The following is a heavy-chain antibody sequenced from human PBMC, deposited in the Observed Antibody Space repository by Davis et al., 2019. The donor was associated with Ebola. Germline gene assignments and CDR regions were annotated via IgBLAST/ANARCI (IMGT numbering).Heavy chain of an antibody. D-gene: IGHD4-17*01. CDR1: GYSISSGYY. Sequence: GSLRLSCTVSGYSISSGYYWGWIRQPPGKGLEWIGSIYHSGSTYYNPSLKSRVTLSVDTSKNQFSLKLSSVTAADTAVYYCARDRHGDYGWFDPWGQGTLVTVSS. CDR2: IYHSGST. J-gene: IGHJ5*02. CDR3: ARDRHGDYGWFDP. V-gene: IGHV4-38-2*02.